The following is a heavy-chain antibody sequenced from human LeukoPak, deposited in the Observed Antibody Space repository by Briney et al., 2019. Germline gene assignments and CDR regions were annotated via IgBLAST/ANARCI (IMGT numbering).Heavy chain of an antibody. D-gene: IGHD2-15*01. CDR2: IYYTGST. J-gene: IGHJ4*02. CDR1: GGSISSSSHY. V-gene: IGHV4-39*01. CDR3: ARHESIVVVVAARGFDS. Sequence: PSETLSLTCTVSGGSISSSSHYWGWIRQPPGKGLELIGSIYYTGSTSYNPSPKSRVTISVDTSKNQFSLKLSSVTAADTAVYYCARHESIVVVVAARGFDSWGQGTLVTVSS.